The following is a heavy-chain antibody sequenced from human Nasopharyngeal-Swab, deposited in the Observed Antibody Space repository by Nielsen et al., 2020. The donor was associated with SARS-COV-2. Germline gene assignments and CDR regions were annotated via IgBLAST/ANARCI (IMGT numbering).Heavy chain of an antibody. CDR2: ISSNGGST. D-gene: IGHD6-19*01. CDR3: VKFLAGSGDYYYSGMDV. Sequence: WIRQHPGKRLEYVSAISSNGGSTYYADSVKGRFTISRDNSKNTLYLQMSSLRAEDTAVYYCVKFLAGSGDYYYSGMDVWGQGTTVTVSS. V-gene: IGHV3-64D*08. J-gene: IGHJ6*02.